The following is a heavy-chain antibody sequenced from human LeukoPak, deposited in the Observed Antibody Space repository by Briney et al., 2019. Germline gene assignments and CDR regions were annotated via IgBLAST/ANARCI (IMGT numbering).Heavy chain of an antibody. CDR3: AKVGLFGEYEWTTPYYFDY. J-gene: IGHJ4*02. V-gene: IGHV3-23*01. CDR1: GFTFSSYA. Sequence: GGSLRLSCAASGFTFSSYAMSWVRQAPGKGLEWVSAISGSGGSTYYADSVKGRFTISRDNSKNTLYLQMNSLRAEDTAVYYCAKVGLFGEYEWTTPYYFDYWGQGTLVTVSS. CDR2: ISGSGGST. D-gene: IGHD3-10*01.